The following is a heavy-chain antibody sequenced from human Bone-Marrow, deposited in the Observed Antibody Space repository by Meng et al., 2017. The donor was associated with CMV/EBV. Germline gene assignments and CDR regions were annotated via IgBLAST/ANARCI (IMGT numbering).Heavy chain of an antibody. J-gene: IGHJ2*01. CDR3: ARAVVVTDRSPLRYFDL. Sequence: GGSLRLSCAASGFTFSSYGMHWVRQAPGKGLEWVAVIWYDGSNKYYADSVKGRFTISRDNSKSTLYLQMNSLRAEDTAVYYCARAVVVTDRSPLRYFDLWGRSTLVTVSS. V-gene: IGHV3-33*01. CDR1: GFTFSSYG. CDR2: IWYDGSNK. D-gene: IGHD2-21*02.